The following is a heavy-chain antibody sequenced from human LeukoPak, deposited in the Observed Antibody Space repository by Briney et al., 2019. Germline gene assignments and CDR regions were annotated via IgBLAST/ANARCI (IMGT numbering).Heavy chain of an antibody. Sequence: SETLSLTCTVSGGSISSYYWSWIRQPPGKGLEWIGYIYYSGSTNYNPSLKSRVTISVDTSKNQFSLELSSVTAADTAVYYCARQVVATILYYYYYMDVWGKGTTVTISS. CDR3: ARQVVATILYYYYYMDV. V-gene: IGHV4-59*08. J-gene: IGHJ6*03. D-gene: IGHD5-12*01. CDR2: IYYSGST. CDR1: GGSISSYY.